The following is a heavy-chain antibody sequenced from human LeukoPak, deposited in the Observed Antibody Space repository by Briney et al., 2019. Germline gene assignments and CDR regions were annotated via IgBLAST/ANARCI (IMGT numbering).Heavy chain of an antibody. V-gene: IGHV3-48*03. D-gene: IGHD3-22*01. Sequence: GGSLRLSCAASGFTFSNYEMNWVRQAPGKGLEWISDISISGTTVFYADSARGRFTISRDNAKNSVYLQMNSLRGDDTAVYYCARDDLIEAPFDFWGQGTLVTVSS. CDR2: ISISGTTV. J-gene: IGHJ4*02. CDR3: ARDDLIEAPFDF. CDR1: GFTFSNYE.